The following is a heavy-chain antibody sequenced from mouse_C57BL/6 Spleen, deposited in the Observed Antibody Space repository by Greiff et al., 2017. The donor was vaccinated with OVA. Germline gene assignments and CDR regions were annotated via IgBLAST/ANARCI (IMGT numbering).Heavy chain of an antibody. V-gene: IGHV1-80*01. CDR3: AREAAQATGFAY. J-gene: IGHJ3*01. CDR2: IYPGDGDT. Sequence: LVESGAELVKPGASVKISCKASGYAFSSYWMNWVKQRPGKGLEWIGQIYPGDGDTNYNGKFKGKATLTADKSSSTAYMQLSSLTSEDSAVYFCAREAAQATGFAYWGQGTLVTVSA. CDR1: GYAFSSYW. D-gene: IGHD3-2*02.